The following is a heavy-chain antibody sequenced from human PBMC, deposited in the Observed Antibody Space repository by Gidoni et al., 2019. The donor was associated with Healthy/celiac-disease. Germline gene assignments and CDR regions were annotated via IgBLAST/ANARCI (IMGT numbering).Heavy chain of an antibody. CDR2: IYSSGST. Sequence: QVQLQESGPGLVKPSETLSLTCTVPGGSISRYYWSWIRQPPGKGLEWIGYIYSSGSTNYNPSLKSRVTISVDTSKNQFSLKLSSVTAADTAVYYCARDVWPRYSSSSSSDYYGMDVWGQGTTVTVSS. V-gene: IGHV4-59*01. J-gene: IGHJ6*02. D-gene: IGHD6-6*01. CDR3: ARDVWPRYSSSSSSDYYGMDV. CDR1: GGSISRYY.